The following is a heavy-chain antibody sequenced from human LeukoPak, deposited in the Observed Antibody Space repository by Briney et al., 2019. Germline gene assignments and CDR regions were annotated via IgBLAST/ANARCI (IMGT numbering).Heavy chain of an antibody. CDR1: GYTFTSYG. J-gene: IGHJ4*02. Sequence: ASVKVSCKASGYTFTSYGIHWVRQAPGQGPEWMGWISAYNGRTNYGQRLQDRVTLTADKSTSTVYMEMRGLTSDDTAVYYCARGNWNDPLRNWGQGTLVTVSS. D-gene: IGHD1-20*01. V-gene: IGHV1-18*01. CDR3: ARGNWNDPLRN. CDR2: ISAYNGRT.